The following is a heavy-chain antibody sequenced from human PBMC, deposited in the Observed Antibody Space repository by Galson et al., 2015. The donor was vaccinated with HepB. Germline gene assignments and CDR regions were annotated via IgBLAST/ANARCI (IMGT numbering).Heavy chain of an antibody. V-gene: IGHV1-18*04. J-gene: IGHJ6*02. CDR3: ARGGKPPRQMVYAILGYYYGMDV. D-gene: IGHD2-8*01. CDR1: GYSFTSYC. Sequence: QSGAEVKKPGESLRISCKGSGYSFTSYCISWVRQAPGQGLEWMGWISAYNGNTNYAQKLQGRVTMTTDTSTSTAYMELRSLRSDDTAVYYCARGGKPPRQMVYAILGYYYGMDVWGQGTPVTVSS. CDR2: ISAYNGNT.